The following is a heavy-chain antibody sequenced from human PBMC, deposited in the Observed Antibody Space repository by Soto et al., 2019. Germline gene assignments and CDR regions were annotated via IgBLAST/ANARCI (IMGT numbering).Heavy chain of an antibody. CDR3: AKVLSSGWQTGFDY. CDR1: GFTFSSYA. Sequence: PVGSLRLSCAASGFTFSSYAMSWVRQAPGKGLEWVSAISGSGGSTYYADSVKGRFTISRDNSKNTLYLQMNSLRAEDTAVYYCAKVLSSGWQTGFDYWGQGTLVTVSS. D-gene: IGHD6-19*01. CDR2: ISGSGGST. J-gene: IGHJ4*02. V-gene: IGHV3-23*01.